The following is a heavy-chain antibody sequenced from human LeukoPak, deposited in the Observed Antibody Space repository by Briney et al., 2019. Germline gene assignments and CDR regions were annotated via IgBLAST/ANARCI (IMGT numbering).Heavy chain of an antibody. Sequence: PGRSLRLSCAASGFTFSTYGMHWVRQAPGKGLEWVAVISYDGSNKYYADSVKGRFTISRDNSKNTLYLQMNSLRAEDTAVYYCARFTVTPKNDAFDIWGQGTMVTVSS. J-gene: IGHJ3*02. V-gene: IGHV3-30*03. CDR1: GFTFSTYG. D-gene: IGHD4-17*01. CDR2: ISYDGSNK. CDR3: ARFTVTPKNDAFDI.